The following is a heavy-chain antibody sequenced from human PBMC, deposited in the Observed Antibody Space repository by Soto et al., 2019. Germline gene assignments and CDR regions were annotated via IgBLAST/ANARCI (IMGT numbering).Heavy chain of an antibody. V-gene: IGHV3-21*01. J-gene: IGHJ3*02. CDR1: GFTFSSYS. CDR2: ISSSSSYI. CDR3: ARGERGDAFDI. Sequence: EVQLVESGGGLVKPGGSLRLSCAASGFTFSSYSMNWVRQAPGKGLEWVSSISSSSSYIYYADSVKGRFTISRDNAKNSLSLQMNSLRADDTAVYYCARGERGDAFDIWGQGTMVTVSS. D-gene: IGHD3-16*01.